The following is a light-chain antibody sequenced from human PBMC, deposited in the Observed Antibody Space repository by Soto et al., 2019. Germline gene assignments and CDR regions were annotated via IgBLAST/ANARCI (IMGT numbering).Light chain of an antibody. CDR3: QQYDDWPS. CDR1: QDIGSA. V-gene: IGKV3-15*01. Sequence: EVVLTQSPATLSVSPGDRATLSCRASQDIGSAVAWYHQRSGQAPRLLIFDASIRVPTKPARFSGSVSGTEFTLTISSLQSEDFAVYYCQQYDDWPSFGQGTKVEIK. J-gene: IGKJ1*01. CDR2: DAS.